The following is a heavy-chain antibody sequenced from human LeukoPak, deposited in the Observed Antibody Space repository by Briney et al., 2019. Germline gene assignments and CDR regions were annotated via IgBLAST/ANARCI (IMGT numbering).Heavy chain of an antibody. CDR2: IYYTGTT. J-gene: IGHJ5*02. V-gene: IGHV4-39*01. D-gene: IGHD2-15*01. CDR1: GGTISSARYD. CDR3: ARQQCKLGISYPRVMWLNP. Sequence: SSETLSFTCAGSGGTISSARYDWDGLRQPPGKGLEWNGSIYYTGTTYQSPSLKSRVTISVHTSKNQFSLKLSSVTAADTAVYYCARQQCKLGISYPRVMWLNPWGQGTLVTVSS.